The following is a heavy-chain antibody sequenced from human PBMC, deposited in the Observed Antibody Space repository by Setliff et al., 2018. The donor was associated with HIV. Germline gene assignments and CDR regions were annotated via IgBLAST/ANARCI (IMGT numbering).Heavy chain of an antibody. CDR3: ARGLSFYDPGGFDY. CDR1: GGSISSYY. V-gene: IGHV4-4*09. Sequence: KPSETLSLTCTVSGGSISSYYWSWIRQPPGKGLEWIGYIYTSGSTNYNPSLKSRVTISVDTSKNPFSLKLSSVTAADTAVYYCARGLSFYDPGGFDYWGQGTLVTVSS. CDR2: IYTSGST. D-gene: IGHD3-22*01. J-gene: IGHJ4*02.